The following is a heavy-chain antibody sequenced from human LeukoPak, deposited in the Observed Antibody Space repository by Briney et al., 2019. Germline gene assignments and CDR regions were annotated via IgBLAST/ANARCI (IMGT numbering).Heavy chain of an antibody. Sequence: SETLSLTCAVYGGPFSGYYWSWIRQPPGKGLEWFGEINHSGSTNYHPSLKSRVTISVDTSKNRFSLKLSSVTAAYTAVYYCARDFPCSGGSCYPGERFDYWGQGTLVTVSS. J-gene: IGHJ4*02. CDR1: GGPFSGYY. CDR2: INHSGST. D-gene: IGHD2-15*01. CDR3: ARDFPCSGGSCYPGERFDY. V-gene: IGHV4-34*01.